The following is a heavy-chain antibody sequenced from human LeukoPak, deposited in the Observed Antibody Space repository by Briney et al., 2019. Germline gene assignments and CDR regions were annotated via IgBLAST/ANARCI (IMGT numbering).Heavy chain of an antibody. CDR2: INPNSGGT. Sequence: ASVKVSCKASGYTVTTYHMHWVRQAPGQGLEWMGWINPNSGGTNYAQKFQGRVTMTRDTSISTAYMELSRLRSDDTAVYYCARDLEQVVDYWGQGTLVTVSS. CDR1: GYTVTTYH. CDR3: ARDLEQVVDY. D-gene: IGHD1/OR15-1a*01. J-gene: IGHJ4*02. V-gene: IGHV1-2*02.